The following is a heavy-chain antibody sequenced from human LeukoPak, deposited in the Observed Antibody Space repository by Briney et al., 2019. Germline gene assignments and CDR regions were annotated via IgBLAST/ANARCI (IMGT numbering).Heavy chain of an antibody. CDR1: GGSISSYY. D-gene: IGHD6-13*01. Sequence: PSETLSLTCTVSGGSISSYYWSWIRQPPGEGLERIGYTYYSGSTNYNPSLKSRVTISVDTSKNQFSLKLSSVTAADTAVYYCARGVLSSSWYYILNREYFQHWGQGTLVTVSS. CDR3: ARGVLSSSWYYILNREYFQH. CDR2: TYYSGST. J-gene: IGHJ1*01. V-gene: IGHV4-59*01.